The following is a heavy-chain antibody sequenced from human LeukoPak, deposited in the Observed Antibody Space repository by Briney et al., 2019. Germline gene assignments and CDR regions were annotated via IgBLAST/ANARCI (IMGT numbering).Heavy chain of an antibody. CDR3: ARDLDFYATDY. Sequence: GGSLRLSCAASGFSLSRYWMSWVRQAPGKGLEWVANIGKDGTGNHYVDSVKGRFTISRENNKNSVYLEMNSMRADDTAIYYCARDLDFYATDYWGQGTLVTVSS. V-gene: IGHV3-7*01. J-gene: IGHJ4*02. CDR1: GFSLSRYW. D-gene: IGHD2/OR15-2a*01. CDR2: IGKDGTGN.